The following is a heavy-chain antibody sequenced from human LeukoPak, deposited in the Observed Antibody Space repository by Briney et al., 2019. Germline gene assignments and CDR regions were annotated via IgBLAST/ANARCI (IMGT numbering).Heavy chain of an antibody. D-gene: IGHD2-2*01. CDR2: ILYDGSNK. V-gene: IGHV3-30*04. CDR3: ARGDKELLFKRRKGGFAP. J-gene: IGHJ5*02. CDR1: GFTFSNYS. Sequence: WGSLTLSCAASGFTFSNYSLYWLRRAPAEEGQGGAVILYDGSNKYYEHSLKSRVTISRDNSKNTLYLQNNSRRAEDTPLFYCARGDKELLFKRRKGGFAPWGQGTLVTVSS.